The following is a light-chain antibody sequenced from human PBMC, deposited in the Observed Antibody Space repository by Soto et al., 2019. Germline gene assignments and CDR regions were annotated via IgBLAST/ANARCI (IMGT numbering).Light chain of an antibody. CDR1: QSISSY. Sequence: DIQMTQSPSSLSISVGDRDTTTCRASQSISSYLNWYQQKPGKAPKLLIYAASSLQSGVPSRFSGSGSGTDFTLTISSLQPEDFAPYYCQQSYSTPYTFGQGTKLEIK. CDR3: QQSYSTPYT. J-gene: IGKJ2*01. V-gene: IGKV1-39*01. CDR2: AAS.